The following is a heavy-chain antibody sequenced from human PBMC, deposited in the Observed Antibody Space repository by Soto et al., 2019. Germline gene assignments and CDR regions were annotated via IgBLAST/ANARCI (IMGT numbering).Heavy chain of an antibody. D-gene: IGHD6-19*01. CDR1: GFTFSSYW. Sequence: EVPLVESGGGLVQPGGSLRLSCAASGFTFSSYWMYWVRQAPGKGLVWMSRISSDGSRINYEDSVKGRFTISRDNAKNTLYVQMNSLRVEDTAVYYCVRGSNDWKGMDVWGQGTTVTVSS. J-gene: IGHJ6*02. CDR2: ISSDGSRI. CDR3: VRGSNDWKGMDV. V-gene: IGHV3-74*01.